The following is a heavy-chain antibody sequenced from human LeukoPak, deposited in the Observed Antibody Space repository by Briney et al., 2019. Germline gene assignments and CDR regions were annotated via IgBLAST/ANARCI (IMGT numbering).Heavy chain of an antibody. CDR1: GFTFSSYW. J-gene: IGHJ4*02. D-gene: IGHD2-21*02. Sequence: GGSLRLSCAASGFTFSSYWMTWVRQAPGKGLEWVANIGEDGSEKYYVDSVKGRFTISRDNAKNPLYLQVNSLRAEDTAVYYCARDQIAVVTAIFDYWGQGTLVTVSS. CDR2: IGEDGSEK. V-gene: IGHV3-7*01. CDR3: ARDQIAVVTAIFDY.